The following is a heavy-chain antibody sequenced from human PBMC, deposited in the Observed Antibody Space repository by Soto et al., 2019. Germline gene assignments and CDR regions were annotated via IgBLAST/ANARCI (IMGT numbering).Heavy chain of an antibody. CDR3: ARDRHNNFFDP. D-gene: IGHD6-6*01. V-gene: IGHV4-31*03. J-gene: IGHJ5*02. Sequence: SEPLSLTRTASAASMSSAGSSWPWIRQSPGKGLEWIGYIYYSGSTYYNPSLESRVAISLDTSRSQFSLTLHSVTAADTAIYYCARDRHNNFFDPWGQGTLVTVS. CDR2: IYYSGST. CDR1: AASMSSAGSS.